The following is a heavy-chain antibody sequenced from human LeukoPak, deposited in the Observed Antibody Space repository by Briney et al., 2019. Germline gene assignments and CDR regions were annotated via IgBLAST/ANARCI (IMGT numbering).Heavy chain of an antibody. CDR3: ARGGYAHYYGMDV. D-gene: IGHD5-18*01. Sequence: SGGSLRLSCAASGFTLSTNYMSWVRQAPGKGLEWVSVIYSGGTTNYADSVKGRFTISRDNSKNTVYLQMNSLRAEDTAVYYCARGGYAHYYGMDVWGQGTTVTVSS. CDR2: IYSGGTT. CDR1: GFTLSTNY. V-gene: IGHV3-53*01. J-gene: IGHJ6*02.